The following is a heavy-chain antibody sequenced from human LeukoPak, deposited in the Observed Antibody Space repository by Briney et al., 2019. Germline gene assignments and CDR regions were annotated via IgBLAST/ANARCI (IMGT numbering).Heavy chain of an antibody. CDR2: INHSGRT. D-gene: IGHD3-22*01. V-gene: IGHV4-34*01. CDR1: GGSFSGYY. Sequence: SETLSLTCAVYGGSFSGYYWSWIRQPPGKGLEWIGEINHSGRTNYNPSLKSRVTISVDTSKNQFSLKLSSVTAADTAVYYCARDSGGYYDSSGNYDYWGQGTLVTVSS. J-gene: IGHJ4*02. CDR3: ARDSGGYYDSSGNYDY.